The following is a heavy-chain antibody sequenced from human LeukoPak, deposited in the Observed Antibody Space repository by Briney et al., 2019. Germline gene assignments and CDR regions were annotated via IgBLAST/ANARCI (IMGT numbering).Heavy chain of an antibody. J-gene: IGHJ4*02. CDR1: GGSFSGYY. V-gene: IGHV4-34*01. D-gene: IGHD6-6*01. CDR2: INHSGST. Sequence: SETLSLTCAVYGGSFSGYYWSWIRQPPGKGLEWIGEINHSGSTNYNPSLKSRVTISVDTSKNQFSLKLSSVTAADTAVYYCARRIAARFFDYWGQGTLVTVSS. CDR3: ARRIAARFFDY.